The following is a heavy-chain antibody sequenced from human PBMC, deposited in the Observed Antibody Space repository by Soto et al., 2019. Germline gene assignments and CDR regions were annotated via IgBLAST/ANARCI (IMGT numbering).Heavy chain of an antibody. CDR2: IIPIFGTA. V-gene: IGHV1-69*06. CDR3: ARVAPSGYSYGYHPNYFDY. D-gene: IGHD5-18*01. Sequence: VASVKVSCKASGGTFSSYAISWVRQAPGQGLEWMGGIIPIFGTANYAQKFQGRVTITADKSTSTAYMELSSLKSEDTAVYYCARVAPSGYSYGYHPNYFDYWGQGTLVTVSS. CDR1: GGTFSSYA. J-gene: IGHJ4*02.